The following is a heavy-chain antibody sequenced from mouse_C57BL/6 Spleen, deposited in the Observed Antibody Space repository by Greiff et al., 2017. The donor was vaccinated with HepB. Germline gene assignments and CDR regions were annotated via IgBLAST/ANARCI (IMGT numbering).Heavy chain of an antibody. J-gene: IGHJ2*01. CDR1: GYTFTSYG. CDR2: IYPRSGNT. V-gene: IGHV1-81*01. Sequence: QVQLQQSGAELARPGASVKLSCKASGYTFTSYGISWVKQRTGQGLEWIGEIYPRSGNTYYNEKFKGKATLTADKSSSTAYMELRSLTSEDSAVYFCARGFYYGYDDSSFDYWGQGTTLTVSS. D-gene: IGHD2-2*01. CDR3: ARGFYYGYDDSSFDY.